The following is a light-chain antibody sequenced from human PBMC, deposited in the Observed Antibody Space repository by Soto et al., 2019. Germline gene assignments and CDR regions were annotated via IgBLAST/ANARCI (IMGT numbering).Light chain of an antibody. CDR3: QQYGDSQT. Sequence: EVVLTQSPGTLSLSPGERATLSCRASQRVSSNKFAWYQQKPGQAPRLLIYSTSNRATGIPDRFRGSGSWTDLTLTITRLEPEDFAVYYCQQYGDSQTFGQGTKVEMK. J-gene: IGKJ1*01. CDR1: QRVSSNK. V-gene: IGKV3-20*01. CDR2: STS.